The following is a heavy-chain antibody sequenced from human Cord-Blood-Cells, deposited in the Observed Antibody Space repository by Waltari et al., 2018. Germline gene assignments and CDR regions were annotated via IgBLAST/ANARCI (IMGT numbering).Heavy chain of an antibody. D-gene: IGHD2-2*01. CDR2: INHSGST. J-gene: IGHJ3*02. CDR3: ARGRGYCSSTSCYFAFDI. Sequence: QVQLQQWGAGLLKPSETLSLTCAVYGGSFSGYYWSWIRQPPGKGLEWIGEINHSGSTNYNPSLKSRVTISVDTSKNQFSLKLSSVTAADTAVYYCARGRGYCSSTSCYFAFDIWGQGTMVTVSP. CDR1: GGSFSGYY. V-gene: IGHV4-34*01.